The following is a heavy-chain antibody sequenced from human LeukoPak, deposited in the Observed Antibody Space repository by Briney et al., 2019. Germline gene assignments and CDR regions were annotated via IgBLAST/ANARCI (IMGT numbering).Heavy chain of an antibody. Sequence: GGSLRLSCAASGFTFSTSWMNWVRHAPGKGLVWVSQINSDGSNTNYEDYEKGRFTIYRENEKNTVYLKMNSLRAEDTAVYYCARDGPCINGVCYTDFDYWGRGTLVTVSS. CDR1: GFTFSTSW. CDR3: ARDGPCINGVCYTDFDY. J-gene: IGHJ4*02. V-gene: IGHV3-74*01. D-gene: IGHD2-8*01. CDR2: INSDGSNT.